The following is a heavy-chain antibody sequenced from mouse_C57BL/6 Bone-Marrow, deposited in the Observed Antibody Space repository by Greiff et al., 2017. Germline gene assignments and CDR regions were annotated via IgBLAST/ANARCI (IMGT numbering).Heavy chain of an antibody. Sequence: DVKLVESGPGLVKPSQSLSLTCSVTCYSITSGYYWNWIRQFPGNKLEWMGYISYDGSNNSNPSLKNRISITLDTSKSQFFLKLNSVTTEDTATSYCARSTTVVATHYWVQGPTLTVSS. CDR3: ARSTTVVATHY. CDR1: CYSITSGYY. V-gene: IGHV3-6*01. D-gene: IGHD1-1*01. CDR2: ISYDGSN. J-gene: IGHJ2*01.